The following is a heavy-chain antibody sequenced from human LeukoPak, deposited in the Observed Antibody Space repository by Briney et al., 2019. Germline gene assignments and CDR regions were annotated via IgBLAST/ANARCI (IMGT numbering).Heavy chain of an antibody. CDR3: TRDPEALDN. CDR2: ISSSSSTI. V-gene: IGHV3-48*02. Sequence: GGSLRLSCAASGFTFSSYSMNWVRQAPGKGLEWVSYISSSSSTIYYADSVKGRFTISRDNAENSLYLQMNNLRDEDTAVYYCTRDPEALDNWGQGTLVTVSS. J-gene: IGHJ4*02. CDR1: GFTFSSYS.